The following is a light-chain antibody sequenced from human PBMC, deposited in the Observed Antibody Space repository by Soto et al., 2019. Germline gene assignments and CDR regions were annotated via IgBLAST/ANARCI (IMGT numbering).Light chain of an antibody. V-gene: IGLV1-40*01. CDR3: QSYDISLSGFVV. Sequence: QSVLTQPHSVSGAPGQRVIISCTGSSSNIGAGYDVHWYQQIPGTAPKVLIYGNTHRPSGVPDRFSGSNSGTSASLAITGLQADDEADYFCQSYDISLSGFVVFGGGTKLTVL. CDR2: GNT. J-gene: IGLJ2*01. CDR1: SSNIGAGYD.